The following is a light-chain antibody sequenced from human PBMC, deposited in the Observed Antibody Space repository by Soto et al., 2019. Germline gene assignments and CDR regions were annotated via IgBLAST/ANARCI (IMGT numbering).Light chain of an antibody. CDR1: SGYSNYK. Sequence: QSVLTQPPSASASLGASVTLTCTLSSGYSNYKVDWYQQRPGKGPRFVMRVGTGGIVGSKGDGIPDRFSVLGSGLNRYLTIKNIQEEDESDYHCGADDGSGRNFVVVFGGGTKLTVL. CDR3: GADDGSGRNFVVV. V-gene: IGLV9-49*01. CDR2: VGTGGIVG. J-gene: IGLJ2*01.